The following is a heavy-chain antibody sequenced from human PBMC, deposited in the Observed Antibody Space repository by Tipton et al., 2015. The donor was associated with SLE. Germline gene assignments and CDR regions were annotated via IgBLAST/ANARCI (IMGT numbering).Heavy chain of an antibody. CDR2: ISWNSGSI. Sequence: SLRLSCAASGFTFDDYAMHWVRQAPGKGLEWVSGISWNSGSIGYADSVKGRFTISRDNAKNSLYLQMNSLRAEDTALYYCAEEPIAAAGTSRAFDIWGQGTMVPVSS. J-gene: IGHJ3*02. D-gene: IGHD6-13*01. V-gene: IGHV3-9*01. CDR1: GFTFDDYA. CDR3: AEEPIAAAGTSRAFDI.